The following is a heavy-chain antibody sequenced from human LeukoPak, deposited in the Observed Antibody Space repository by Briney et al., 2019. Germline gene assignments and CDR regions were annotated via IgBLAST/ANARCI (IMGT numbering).Heavy chain of an antibody. CDR2: INPNSGGT. D-gene: IGHD2-15*01. CDR3: ARSLRSGGSDPLQNWFDP. J-gene: IGHJ5*02. Sequence: ASVKVSCKASGYTFTGYYMHWVRQAPGQGLEWMGWINPNSGGTNYAQKFQGRVTITRDPSISTAYMELSRLRSDDTAVYYCARSLRSGGSDPLQNWFDPWGQGTLVTVSS. V-gene: IGHV1-2*02. CDR1: GYTFTGYY.